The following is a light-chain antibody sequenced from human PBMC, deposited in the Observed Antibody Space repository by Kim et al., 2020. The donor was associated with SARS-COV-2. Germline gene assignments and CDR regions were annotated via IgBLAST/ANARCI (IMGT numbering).Light chain of an antibody. CDR2: RNN. CDR1: SDNDGYRG. J-gene: IGLJ3*02. Sequence: QAARVTWIGSSDNDGYRGDAWLQQHQGHPPKLLSYRNNNRPSGISERFSASRSGNTASLTISGLQPEDEADYYGSAWDRSVNAWVFGGGTQLNVL. V-gene: IGLV10-54*01. CDR3: SAWDRSVNAWV.